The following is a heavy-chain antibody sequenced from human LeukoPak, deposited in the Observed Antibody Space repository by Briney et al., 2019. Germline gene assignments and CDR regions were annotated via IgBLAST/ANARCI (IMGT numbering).Heavy chain of an antibody. CDR2: IIPILGIA. J-gene: IGHJ3*02. Sequence: SVKVSCKASGGTFSSYAISWVRQAPGQGLEWTGRIIPILGIANYAQKFQGRVTITADKSTSTAYMELSSLRSEDTAVYYCARDLGAYCGGDCPTGAFDIWGQGTMVTVSS. V-gene: IGHV1-69*04. CDR1: GGTFSSYA. CDR3: ARDLGAYCGGDCPTGAFDI. D-gene: IGHD2-21*02.